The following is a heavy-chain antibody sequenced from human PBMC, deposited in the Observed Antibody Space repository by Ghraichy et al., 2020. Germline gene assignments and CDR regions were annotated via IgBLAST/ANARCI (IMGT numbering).Heavy chain of an antibody. CDR2: FDPEDGET. J-gene: IGHJ6*02. CDR3: ATSITMVRGVIITHYGMDV. D-gene: IGHD3-10*01. CDR1: GYTLTELS. V-gene: IGHV1-24*01. Sequence: ASVKVSCKVSGYTLTELSMHWVRQAPGKGLEWMGGFDPEDGETIYAQKFQGRVTMTEDTSTDTAYMELSSLRSEDTAVYYCATSITMVRGVIITHYGMDVWGQGTTVTVSS.